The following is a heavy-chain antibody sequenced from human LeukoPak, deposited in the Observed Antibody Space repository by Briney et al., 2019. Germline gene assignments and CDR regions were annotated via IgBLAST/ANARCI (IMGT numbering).Heavy chain of an antibody. CDR2: IYHNGNT. CDR3: AYGSGSYYIVAY. CDR1: GGSISSGGYS. Sequence: SETLSLTCAVSGGSISSGGYSWTWIRQPPGKGLEWIGYIYHNGNTHYNPSLKSRVTISVDRSKNHFSLRLTSVTAADTAVYYCAYGSGSYYIVAYWGQGTLVTVSS. V-gene: IGHV4-30-2*01. J-gene: IGHJ4*02. D-gene: IGHD3-10*01.